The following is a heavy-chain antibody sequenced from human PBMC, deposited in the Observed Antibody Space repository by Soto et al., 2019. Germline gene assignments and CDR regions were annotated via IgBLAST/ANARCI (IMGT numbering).Heavy chain of an antibody. CDR2: IYYSGST. Sequence: TSETLSLTCTVSGGSISSGGYYWSWIRQHPGKGLEWIGYIYYSGSTYYNPSLKSRVTISVDTSKNQFSLKLSSVTAADTAVYYCARVTGRYYYGMDVWGQGTTVTVSS. J-gene: IGHJ6*02. CDR3: ARVTGRYYYGMDV. V-gene: IGHV4-31*03. CDR1: GGSISSGGYY.